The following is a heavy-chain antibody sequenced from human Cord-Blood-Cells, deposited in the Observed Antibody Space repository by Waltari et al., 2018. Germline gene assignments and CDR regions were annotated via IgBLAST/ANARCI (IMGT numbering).Heavy chain of an antibody. CDR2: ISSSSRYI. D-gene: IGHD6-19*01. CDR1: GFTFRSYS. V-gene: IGHV3-21*01. J-gene: IGHJ4*02. Sequence: EVQLVESGGGLVKPGGSLRLSCAASGFTFRSYSLHWARQAPGKGLEWVSAISSSSRYIYYADSVKGRFTISRDNAKNSLYLQMNSLRAEDTAVYYCARSVGIAVAGYDYWGQGTLVTVSS. CDR3: ARSVGIAVAGYDY.